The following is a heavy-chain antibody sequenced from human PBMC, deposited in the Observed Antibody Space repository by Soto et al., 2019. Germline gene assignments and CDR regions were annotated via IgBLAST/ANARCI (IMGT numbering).Heavy chain of an antibody. CDR3: ASPRQGNYDFLSGYYALDY. Sequence: SETLSLTCTVSGASISSSRSYWGWVRQPPGKGLVWIVSFYYTGGTYSTYYNPSLKSRVTISVDTSKSQFSLNLRSVTAADTAVYYCASPRQGNYDFLSGYYALDYWGQGTLVTVSS. CDR2: FYYTGGT. D-gene: IGHD3-3*01. V-gene: IGHV4-39*01. CDR1: GASISSSRSY. J-gene: IGHJ4*02.